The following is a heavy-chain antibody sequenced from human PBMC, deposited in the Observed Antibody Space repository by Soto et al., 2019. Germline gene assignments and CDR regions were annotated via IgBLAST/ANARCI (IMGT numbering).Heavy chain of an antibody. D-gene: IGHD6-19*01. CDR2: ISGSGGST. J-gene: IGHJ1*01. CDR3: AKGPLAVAGPEYFQH. CDR1: GFTFSSYA. V-gene: IGHV3-23*01. Sequence: TGGSLRLSCAASGFTFSSYAMSWVRQAPGKGLEWVSAISGSGGSTYYADSVKGRFTISRDNSKNTLYLQMNSLRAEDTAVYYCAKGPLAVAGPEYFQHWGQGTLVTVSS.